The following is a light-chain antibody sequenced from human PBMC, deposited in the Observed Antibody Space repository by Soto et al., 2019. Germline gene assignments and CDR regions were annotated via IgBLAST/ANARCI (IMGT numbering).Light chain of an antibody. CDR1: TSDIGTNA. CDR3: ATWHDSFDV. V-gene: IGLV1-44*01. Sequence: QAVVTQPPSASRTPGQRVTGSCSGSTSDIGTNAVNWFQHLPGTAPRLLIYTNNQRPSGVPDRFSGSKSGTSASLAISGLQSEDEATYYCATWHDSFDVFGTGTKLTVL. CDR2: TNN. J-gene: IGLJ1*01.